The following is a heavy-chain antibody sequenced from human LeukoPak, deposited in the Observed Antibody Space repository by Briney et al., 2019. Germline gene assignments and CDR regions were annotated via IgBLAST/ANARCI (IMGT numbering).Heavy chain of an antibody. V-gene: IGHV2-5*02. J-gene: IGHJ4*02. D-gene: IGHD3-22*01. Sequence: SGPTLVNPTQTLTLTCTVSGFSLSTNGVSAGWIRQPPGKALEWLAIVFWDDDKRYRSSLKSRLTITKDTSKNQVVLTMTNMDPVDTATYYCAHTDDSSGYSVDYFDYWGQGTLVTVSS. CDR2: VFWDDDK. CDR1: GFSLSTNGVS. CDR3: AHTDDSSGYSVDYFDY.